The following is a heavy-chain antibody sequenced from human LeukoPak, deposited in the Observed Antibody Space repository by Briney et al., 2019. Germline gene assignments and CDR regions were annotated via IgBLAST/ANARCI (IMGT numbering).Heavy chain of an antibody. D-gene: IGHD3-22*01. Sequence: PGGSLRLSCAASGFTFSSYWMSWVRQAPGKGLEWVANIKQDGSEKYYVDSVKGRFTISRDNAKNSLYLQMNSLRAEDTAVYYCARGPPRGSSGYWFDPWGQGTLVTVSS. V-gene: IGHV3-7*01. CDR3: ARGPPRGSSGYWFDP. CDR2: IKQDGSEK. J-gene: IGHJ5*02. CDR1: GFTFSSYW.